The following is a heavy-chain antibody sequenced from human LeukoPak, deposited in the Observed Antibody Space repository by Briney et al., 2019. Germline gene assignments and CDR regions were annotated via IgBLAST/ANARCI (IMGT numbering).Heavy chain of an antibody. CDR2: IYHSGST. CDR1: GYSISSGYY. CDR3: ARDPPERSDFWSGYPFYYYYYYMDV. J-gene: IGHJ6*03. D-gene: IGHD3-3*01. Sequence: SETLSLTCAVSGYSISSGYYWGWIRQPPGKGLEWIGSIYHSGSTYYNPSLKSRVTISVDTSKNQFSLKLSSVTAADTAVSYCARDPPERSDFWSGYPFYYYYYYMDVWGKGTTVTVSS. V-gene: IGHV4-38-2*02.